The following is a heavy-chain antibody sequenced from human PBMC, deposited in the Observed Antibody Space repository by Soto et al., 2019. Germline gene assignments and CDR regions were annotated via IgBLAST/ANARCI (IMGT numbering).Heavy chain of an antibody. J-gene: IGHJ4*02. V-gene: IGHV3-74*01. Sequence: PGGSLRLSFAVSGFSLSDHWMDWVRQPPGKGLVWVARIESHGSSTSYADSVKGRFTISRDNAKNTLYLQMSSLSAEDTAVYYCATIFELPPRWGQGTLVTVSS. CDR2: IESHGSST. CDR3: ATIFELPPR. CDR1: GFSLSDHW. D-gene: IGHD1-7*01.